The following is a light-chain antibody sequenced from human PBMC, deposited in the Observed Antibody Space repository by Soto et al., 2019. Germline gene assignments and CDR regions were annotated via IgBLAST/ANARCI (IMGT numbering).Light chain of an antibody. J-gene: IGKJ4*01. CDR3: QQRRIWPPLT. V-gene: IGKV3-11*01. Sequence: EIVLTQSPATLSLSPGERATLSCRASQSVSNFLAWYQQKPGQAPRLLIYDASTRATGIPARFSGSGSGTDFALTISSLEPEDFAVYYCQQRRIWPPLTFGGGTKVEMK. CDR2: DAS. CDR1: QSVSNF.